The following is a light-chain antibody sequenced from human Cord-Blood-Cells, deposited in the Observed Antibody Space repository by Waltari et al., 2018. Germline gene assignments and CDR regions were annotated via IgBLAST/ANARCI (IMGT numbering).Light chain of an antibody. CDR3: SSYTSSSTWV. Sequence: QSALTQPASVSGSPGQSITIPCTGTRSDVGGYNHFSWYQQHPGKAPKLMIYEVSHRPPGVSNRFSGSKSGNTASLTISGLQAEDEADYYCSSYTSSSTWVFGGGTKLTVL. CDR2: EVS. J-gene: IGLJ3*02. V-gene: IGLV2-14*01. CDR1: RSDVGGYNH.